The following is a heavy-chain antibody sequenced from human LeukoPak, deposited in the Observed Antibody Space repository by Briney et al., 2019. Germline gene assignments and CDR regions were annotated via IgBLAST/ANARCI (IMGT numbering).Heavy chain of an antibody. J-gene: IGHJ4*02. CDR3: WLERVVAAYFDS. V-gene: IGHV4-59*05. CDR2: IYYSGST. Sequence: SETLSLTCTVSGGSISSYYWSWIRQPPGKGLEWIGSIYYSGSTYYNPSLKSRATISVDTSKNQFSLKLSSVTAADTAVYYCWLERVVAAYFDSWGQGALVTVSS. CDR1: GGSISSYY. D-gene: IGHD2-15*01.